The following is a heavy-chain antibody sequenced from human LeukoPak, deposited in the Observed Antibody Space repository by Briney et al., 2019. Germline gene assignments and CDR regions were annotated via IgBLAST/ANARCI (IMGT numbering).Heavy chain of an antibody. V-gene: IGHV1-2*04. J-gene: IGHJ5*02. D-gene: IGHD2-2*01. CDR2: INPNSGGT. Sequence: ASVKVSCKASGYTFTGYYMHWVRQAPGQGLEWMGWINPNSGGTNYAQKFQGWVTMTRDTSISTAYMELSRLRSDDTAVYYCARDGVVVPAATHGYNWFDPWGQGTLVTVSS. CDR1: GYTFTGYY. CDR3: ARDGVVVPAATHGYNWFDP.